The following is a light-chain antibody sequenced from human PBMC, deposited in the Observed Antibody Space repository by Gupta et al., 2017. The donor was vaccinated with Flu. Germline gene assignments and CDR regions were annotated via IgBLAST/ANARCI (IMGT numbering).Light chain of an antibody. J-gene: IGKJ5*01. CDR1: QRISSY. CDR3: QQSYSTTT. V-gene: IGKV1-39*01. CDR2: AAS. Sequence: DIQMTQSPSSLSASVGDRVTITCRASQRISSYLNWYQQKPGKAPKLLIYAASSLKSGVPSRFSGSGAGTDFTLTISRLQPEDFATYYWQQSYSTTTFGQGTRLEIK.